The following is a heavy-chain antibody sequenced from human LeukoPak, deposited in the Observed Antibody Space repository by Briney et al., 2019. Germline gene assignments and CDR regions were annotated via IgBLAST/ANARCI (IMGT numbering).Heavy chain of an antibody. CDR3: ARAKDYYYYYGMDV. CDR1: GGSISSYY. CDR2: IYTSGST. Sequence: SETLSLTCTVSGGSISSYYWSWIRQPPGKGLEWIGRIYTSGSTNYNPSLKSRVTMSVDTSKNQFSLKLSSVTAADTAVYYRARAKDYYYYYGMDVWGQGTTVTVSS. J-gene: IGHJ6*02. V-gene: IGHV4-4*07.